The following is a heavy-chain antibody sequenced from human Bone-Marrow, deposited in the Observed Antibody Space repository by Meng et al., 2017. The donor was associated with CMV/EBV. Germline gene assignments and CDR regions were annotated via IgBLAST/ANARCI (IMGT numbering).Heavy chain of an antibody. D-gene: IGHD6-19*01. CDR2: INPNTDT. V-gene: IGHV1-2*02. CDR1: GYTLTDYY. J-gene: IGHJ4*01. Sequence: QVKLVPAGVWVKKSGAAVKVSCKASGYTLTDYYIHGVRQAPGQWLEWMGWINPNTDTNYAQNFQGRVTMTRDMSINTAYMELSRLTSGDTAVYYCARSSGWSRFDYWGQGTLVTVSS. CDR3: ARSSGWSRFDY.